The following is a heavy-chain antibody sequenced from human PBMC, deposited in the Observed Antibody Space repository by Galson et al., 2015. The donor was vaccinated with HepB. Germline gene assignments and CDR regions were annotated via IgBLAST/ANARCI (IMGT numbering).Heavy chain of an antibody. D-gene: IGHD2-15*01. CDR2: ISSSSSYI. V-gene: IGHV3-21*01. J-gene: IGHJ3*02. CDR1: RFTFSSYS. CDR3: ARDQGYWSGGIYYPDAFDI. Sequence: SLRLSCAASRFTFSSYSMNWVRQAPGKGLEWVSSISSSSSYIYYADSVKGRSTISRDNSKNSLYLHMNSLRADDTAVYYCARDQGYWSGGIYYPDAFDIWGQGTMVTVSS.